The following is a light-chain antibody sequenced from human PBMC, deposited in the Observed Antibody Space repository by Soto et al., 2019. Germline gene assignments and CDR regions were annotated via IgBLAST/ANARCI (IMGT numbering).Light chain of an antibody. Sequence: DIVLTQSPLSLPVTPGEPASISCRSSQSLLHSNGNIYLDWYLQKPVQSPQLLIYLGSIRASGVPYRFSGSGSGTDFTLTITRVEAEDVGVYYCMQSIQAPRTFGLGTKVETK. J-gene: IGKJ1*01. CDR3: MQSIQAPRT. V-gene: IGKV2-28*01. CDR1: QSLLHSNGNIY. CDR2: LGS.